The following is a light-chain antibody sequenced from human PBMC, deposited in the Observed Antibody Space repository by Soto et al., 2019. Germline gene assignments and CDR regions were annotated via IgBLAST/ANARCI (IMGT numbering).Light chain of an antibody. CDR3: QRYGRSPT. V-gene: IGKV3-20*01. CDR1: QRVSSH. J-gene: IGKJ5*01. Sequence: VLTRSPATLSVSPGESATLSCWASQRVSSHLAWYQHKPGQAPRLLIYGASNRATGIPDRFSGSGSGTDFTLTINRLEHEDFAVYYCQRYGRSPTFGDGTRLEIK. CDR2: GAS.